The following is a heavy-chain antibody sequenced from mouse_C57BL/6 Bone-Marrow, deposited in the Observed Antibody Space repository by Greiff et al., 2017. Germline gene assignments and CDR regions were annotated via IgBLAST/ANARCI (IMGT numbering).Heavy chain of an antibody. D-gene: IGHD2-2*01. J-gene: IGHJ2*01. V-gene: IGHV1-64*01. CDR3: AHGYYLDY. Sequence: QVQLQQPGAELVKPGASVKLSCKASGYTFTSYWMHWVKQRPGQGLEWIGMIHPNSGSTNSNEKFKRKATLTVYKSSSTSYMQLSSLTSEDSAVYYCAHGYYLDYWCQGTTLTVSS. CDR1: GYTFTSYW. CDR2: IHPNSGST.